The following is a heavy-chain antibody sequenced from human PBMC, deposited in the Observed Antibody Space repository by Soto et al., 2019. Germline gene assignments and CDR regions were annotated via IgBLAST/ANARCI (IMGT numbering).Heavy chain of an antibody. Sequence: QVQLVESGGGVVQPGRSLRLSCAASGFTFSSYAMHWVRQAPGKGLEWVAVISYDGSNEYYADSVKGRFTISRDNSKNTLYLQMNSLRAEDTXXXXXXXXXXXXXXXXXXXXXWGQGTMVTVSS. CDR1: GFTFSSYA. V-gene: IGHV3-30-3*01. CDR2: ISYDGSNE. J-gene: IGHJ3*01. CDR3: XXXXXXXXXXXXXXXX.